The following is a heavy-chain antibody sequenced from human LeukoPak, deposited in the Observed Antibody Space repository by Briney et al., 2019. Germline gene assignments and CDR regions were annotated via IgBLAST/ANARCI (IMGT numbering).Heavy chain of an antibody. D-gene: IGHD2-2*01. CDR2: ISGSGVGT. CDR3: AKVVPSWEGFDY. CDR1: GFTFSSYA. V-gene: IGHV3-23*01. Sequence: PGGSLRPSCAASGFTFSSYATSWGRKSPGKGREWVSAISGSGVGTYYADSVKGRFTISRDNSKNTLYLQMNSLRAEDTAVYYCAKVVPSWEGFDYWGEGTLVTVSS. J-gene: IGHJ4*02.